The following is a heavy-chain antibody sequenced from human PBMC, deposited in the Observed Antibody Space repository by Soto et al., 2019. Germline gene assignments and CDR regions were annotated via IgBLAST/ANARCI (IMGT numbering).Heavy chain of an antibody. D-gene: IGHD5-12*01. Sequence: EVQLVESGGGLVQPGRSLRLSCAASGFTFADYAMQWVRQVPGKGLEWVSGISWSSGNIGYVDSVKGRFTISRDNAKNSLYLQMNSLRPEDTAFYYCAKSHIVATLSPANFDYWGQGILVTVSS. V-gene: IGHV3-9*01. J-gene: IGHJ4*02. CDR1: GFTFADYA. CDR3: AKSHIVATLSPANFDY. CDR2: ISWSSGNI.